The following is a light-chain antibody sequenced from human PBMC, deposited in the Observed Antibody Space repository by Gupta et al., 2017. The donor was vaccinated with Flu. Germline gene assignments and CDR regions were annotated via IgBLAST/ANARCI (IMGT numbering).Light chain of an antibody. J-gene: IGLJ3*02. V-gene: IGLV2-14*03. CDR2: EVT. CDR3: SSYTHNTASIIAWV. Sequence: QSALTQPASASGSPGQSITISCTGTSGDVGDYNRVSWYQQHPGKAPKLIIYEVTNRPSGVSNRFSGSKSGNTASLTISGLQVDDEADYYCSSYTHNTASIIAWVFGGGTKVTVL. CDR1: SGDVGDYNR.